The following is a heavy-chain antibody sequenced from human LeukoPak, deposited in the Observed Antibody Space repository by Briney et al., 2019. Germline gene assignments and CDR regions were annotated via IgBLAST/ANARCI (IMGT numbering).Heavy chain of an antibody. Sequence: PSETLSLTCTVSGGSISSYYWSWIRLPPGQGLEWIGYLSKSENTYYSPPLKSRVIIFGDTSKNQFFLKLSSVTAADTAMYYWARARYVNSFYAFDIWGQGTLVTVSS. J-gene: IGHJ3*02. V-gene: IGHV4-59*01. CDR2: LSKSENT. CDR1: GGSISSYY. CDR3: ARARYVNSFYAFDI. D-gene: IGHD3-9*01.